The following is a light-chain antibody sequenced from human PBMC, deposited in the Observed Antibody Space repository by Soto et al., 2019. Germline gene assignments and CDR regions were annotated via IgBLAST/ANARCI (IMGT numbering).Light chain of an antibody. CDR3: QQYNSYSPWT. J-gene: IGKJ1*01. V-gene: IGKV1-5*01. CDR2: DAS. CDR1: QSISSW. Sequence: DIQMTQSPSTLSAFLGDRLPITCRPSQSISSWLAWYQQKPGKAPKLLLYDASSLESGVPSRFSGSGSWTEFTLTISSLQPDDFATYYCQQYNSYSPWTFGQGTKVDIK.